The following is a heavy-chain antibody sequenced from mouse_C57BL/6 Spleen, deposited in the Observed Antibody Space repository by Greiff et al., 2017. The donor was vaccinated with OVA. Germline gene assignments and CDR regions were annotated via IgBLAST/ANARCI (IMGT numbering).Heavy chain of an antibody. CDR3: ARDYSKFDY. V-gene: IGHV1-55*01. CDR2: IYPGSGST. Sequence: VKLQQPGAELVKPGASVKMSCKASGYTFTSYWITWVKQRPGQGLEWIGDIYPGSGSTNYNEKFKSKATQTVDTSSSTAYMQLSSLTSEDSAVYYCARDYSKFDYWGQGTTLTVSS. J-gene: IGHJ2*01. CDR1: GYTFTSYW. D-gene: IGHD2-5*01.